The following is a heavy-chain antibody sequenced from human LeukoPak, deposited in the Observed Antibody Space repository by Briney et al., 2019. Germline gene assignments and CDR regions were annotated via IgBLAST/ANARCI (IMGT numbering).Heavy chain of an antibody. CDR2: IRTTAEGAKYA. J-gene: IGHJ4*02. V-gene: IGHV3-48*02. Sequence: PGGSLKLSCAASGFTFSSYGMHWVRQVPGKGLEWISNIRTTAEGAKYAYYADSVKGRVTISRDDGKNTLYLHMNSLRDDDTAVYYCATDQRYAFDYWGQGILVTVSS. D-gene: IGHD3-9*01. CDR1: GFTFSSYG. CDR3: ATDQRYAFDY.